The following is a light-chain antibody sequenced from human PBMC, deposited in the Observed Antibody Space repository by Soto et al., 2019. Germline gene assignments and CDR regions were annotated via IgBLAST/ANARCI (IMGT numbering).Light chain of an antibody. CDR2: GAS. Sequence: IVMTHSPAILSVSPLERATLSFRASQSVSSNLAWFQQKPGQTPRLLFNGASTRATGIPARFTGSGSGTEFILTISSLQSEDFAVYYCQQRSNWPPTFGQGTKVDIK. CDR3: QQRSNWPPT. CDR1: QSVSSN. V-gene: IGKV3-15*01. J-gene: IGKJ1*01.